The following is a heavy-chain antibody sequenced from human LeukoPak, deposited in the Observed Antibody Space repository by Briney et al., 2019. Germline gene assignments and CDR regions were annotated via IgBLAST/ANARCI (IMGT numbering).Heavy chain of an antibody. J-gene: IGHJ4*02. V-gene: IGHV1-46*01. D-gene: IGHD3-22*01. Sequence: ASVKVSCKASGYTFTSYYMHWVRQAPGQGLEWMGIINPSGGSTSYAQKFQGRVTMTRDMSTSTVYMELSSLRSEDTAVYYCARSLFEPYDMTDDGYYFDYWGQGTLVTVSS. CDR2: INPSGGST. CDR1: GYTFTSYY. CDR3: ARSLFEPYDMTDDGYYFDY.